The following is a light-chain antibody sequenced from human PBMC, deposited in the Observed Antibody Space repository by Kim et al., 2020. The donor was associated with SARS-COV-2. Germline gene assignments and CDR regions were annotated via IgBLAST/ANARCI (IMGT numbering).Light chain of an antibody. J-gene: IGKJ3*01. CDR3: QQCDDLPFT. Sequence: ASVRARATITCQASHDIKKILHWYQQTPGKAPKLLFYDASNLEAGVPSRFSGSGSGTDFTLTISSLQPEDIATYYCQQCDDLPFTFGPGTKVDIK. CDR1: HDIKKI. CDR2: DAS. V-gene: IGKV1-33*01.